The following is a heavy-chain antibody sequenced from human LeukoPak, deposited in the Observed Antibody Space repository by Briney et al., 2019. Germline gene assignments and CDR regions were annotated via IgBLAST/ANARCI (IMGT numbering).Heavy chain of an antibody. V-gene: IGHV3-7*03. CDR1: GFTFSSYW. CDR2: IKQDGSEK. CDR3: ARDYGRSRDYGMDV. Sequence: PGGSLRLSCAASGFTFSSYWMSWVRQAPGKGLEWVANIKQDGSEKYYVDSVKGRFTISRDNAKNSLYLQMNSLRAEDTAVYYCARDYGRSRDYGMDVWGPGTTVTVSS. D-gene: IGHD3-10*01. J-gene: IGHJ6*02.